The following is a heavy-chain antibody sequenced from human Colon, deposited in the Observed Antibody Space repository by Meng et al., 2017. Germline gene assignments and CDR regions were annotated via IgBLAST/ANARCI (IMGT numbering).Heavy chain of an antibody. CDR1: GGSVSSGGSY. V-gene: IGHV4-31*03. D-gene: IGHD4-17*01. J-gene: IGHJ2*01. CDR3: AGARATVTTLEPFNL. Sequence: VPLQESGPGLVKPSQTLSLTCTVTGGSVSSGGSYWSWIRQRPGKGLEYIGYIFYTGSTYYSPSLKSRLTFSLDTSKNQFSLKLDFATAADTAVYYCAGARATVTTLEPFNLWGRGTLVTVSS. CDR2: IFYTGST.